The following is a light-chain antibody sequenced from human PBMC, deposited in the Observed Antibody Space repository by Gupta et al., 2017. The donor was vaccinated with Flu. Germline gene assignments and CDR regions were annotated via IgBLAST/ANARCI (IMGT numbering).Light chain of an antibody. CDR2: DAS. CDR3: QQRSNWPPYS. Sequence: EIVLTQSPATLSLSAGERPPLSCRASQSVSSYLAWYQQKPGQAPRLLLYDASNRSTCIPARFSGSGSGTDFTLTISSLEPEDFAVYYCQQRSNWPPYSFGQGTKLEIK. J-gene: IGKJ2*03. CDR1: QSVSSY. V-gene: IGKV3-11*01.